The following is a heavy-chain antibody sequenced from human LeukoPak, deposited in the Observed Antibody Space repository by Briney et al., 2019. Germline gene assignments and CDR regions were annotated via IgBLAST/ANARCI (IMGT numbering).Heavy chain of an antibody. CDR3: ARDGAKGSSSSYYYYYYMDV. CDR1: GFTFDDYG. CDR2: INWNGGST. D-gene: IGHD6-6*01. Sequence: GGSLRLSCAASGFTFDDYGMSWVRQAPGKGLEWVSGINWNGGSTGYANSVKGRFTISRDNAKNSLYLQMNSLRAEDTALYYCARDGAKGSSSSYYYYYYMDVWGKGTTVTVSS. J-gene: IGHJ6*03. V-gene: IGHV3-20*04.